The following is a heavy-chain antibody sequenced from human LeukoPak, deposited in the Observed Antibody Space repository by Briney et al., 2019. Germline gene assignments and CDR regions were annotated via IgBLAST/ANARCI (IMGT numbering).Heavy chain of an antibody. CDR1: GYTFTSYD. CDR2: MNPNSGNT. D-gene: IGHD3-22*01. V-gene: IGHV1-8*01. Sequence: GASVKVSCKASGYTFTSYDINWVRQATGQGLEWMGWMNPNSGNTGYAQKLQGRVTMTTDTSTSTAYMELRSLRSDDTAVYYCARSRTEVVVPEVAYWFDPWGQGTLVTVSS. J-gene: IGHJ5*02. CDR3: ARSRTEVVVPEVAYWFDP.